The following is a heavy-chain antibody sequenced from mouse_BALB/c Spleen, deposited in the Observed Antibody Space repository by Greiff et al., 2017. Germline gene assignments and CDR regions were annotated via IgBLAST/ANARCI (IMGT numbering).Heavy chain of an antibody. J-gene: IGHJ3*01. CDR2: IDPETGGT. D-gene: IGHD2-14*01. Sequence: QVQLQQSGAELVRPGASVTLSCKASGYTFTDYEMHWVKQTPVHGLEWIGAIDPETGGTAYNQKFKGKATLTADKSSSTAYMELRSLTSEGSAVYYCTRGGAYYRYWFAYWGQGTLVTVSA. CDR1: GYTFTDYE. V-gene: IGHV1-15*01. CDR3: TRGGAYYRYWFAY.